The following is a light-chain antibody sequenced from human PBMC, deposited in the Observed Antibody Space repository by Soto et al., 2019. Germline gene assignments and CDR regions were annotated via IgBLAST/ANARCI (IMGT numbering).Light chain of an antibody. CDR3: QSYDSSQSGYYV. Sequence: QSVLTQPPAVSGAPGQRVTITCTGSSSNSGAGYDVHWYQQIPGTAPKLLIYGNSNRPSGVPDRFSGSKSGTSASLAITGLPAEDEADYYCQSYDSSQSGYYVFGTGTKLTVL. CDR1: SSNSGAGYD. V-gene: IGLV1-40*01. J-gene: IGLJ1*01. CDR2: GNS.